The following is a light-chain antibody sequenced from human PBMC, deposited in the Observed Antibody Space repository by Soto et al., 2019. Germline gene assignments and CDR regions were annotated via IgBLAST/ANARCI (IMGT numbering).Light chain of an antibody. V-gene: IGKV3-11*01. CDR3: QHRGNWPLT. CDR2: DAS. CDR1: QSVSRS. Sequence: EIVLTQSPVNLSLSPGERATLSCRASQSVSRSLAWYQQKPGQAPRLLVYDASNRATGIPARFSGSGSGTDFTLTISSLEPEDFAVYFCQHRGNWPLTFGGGTKVEIK. J-gene: IGKJ4*01.